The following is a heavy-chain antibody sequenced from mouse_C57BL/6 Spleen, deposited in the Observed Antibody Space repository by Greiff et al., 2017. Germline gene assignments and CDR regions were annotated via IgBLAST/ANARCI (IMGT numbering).Heavy chain of an antibody. D-gene: IGHD1-1*01. V-gene: IGHV1-55*01. CDR3: ARRSTVVAKDY. Sequence: QVHVKQPGAELVKPGASVKMSCKASGYTFTSYWITWVKQRPGQGLEWIGDIYPGSGSTNYNEKFKSKATLTVDTSSSTAYMQLSSLTSEDSAVYYCARRSTVVAKDYWGQGTTLTVSS. J-gene: IGHJ2*01. CDR1: GYTFTSYW. CDR2: IYPGSGST.